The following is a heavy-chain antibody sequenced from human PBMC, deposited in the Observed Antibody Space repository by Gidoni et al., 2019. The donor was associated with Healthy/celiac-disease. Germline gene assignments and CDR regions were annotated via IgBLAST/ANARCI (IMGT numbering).Heavy chain of an antibody. CDR1: GSTFRSSG. CDR2: IWYDGSNK. Sequence: QVQLVASGGGVVLPGRSRRLSCAASGSTFRSSGMPVVPQAPGQGLGWVAVIWYDGSNKYYADSVMGRFTISRDNSKNTLYLQRNSLRAEDTAVYDCARDPGYCSGGSGYSAGRGSLYYYGMDVWGQGTTVTVSS. V-gene: IGHV3-33*01. CDR3: ARDPGYCSGGSGYSAGRGSLYYYGMDV. D-gene: IGHD2-15*01. J-gene: IGHJ6*02.